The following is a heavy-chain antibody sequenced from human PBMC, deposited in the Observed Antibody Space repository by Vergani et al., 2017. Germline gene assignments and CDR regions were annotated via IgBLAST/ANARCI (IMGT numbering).Heavy chain of an antibody. J-gene: IGHJ2*01. CDR1: GGTFSSYA. CDR2: IIPIFGTA. CDR3: ARXRPNIPPYCSSASCTYRGWYFDL. Sequence: QVQLVQSGAEVKKPGSSVKVSCKASGGTFSSYAISWVRQAPGQGLEWMGGIIPIFGTANYAQKFQGRVTITADESTSTAYMELSSLRSEDTAVYYCARXRPNIPPYCSSASCTYRGWYFDLWGRGTLVTVSS. D-gene: IGHD2-2*01. V-gene: IGHV1-69*01.